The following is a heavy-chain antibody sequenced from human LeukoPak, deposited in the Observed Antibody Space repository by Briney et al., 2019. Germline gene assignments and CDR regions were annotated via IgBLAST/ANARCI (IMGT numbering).Heavy chain of an antibody. J-gene: IGHJ4*02. CDR1: GFTFRSYD. Sequence: GGSLRLSCAASGFTFRSYDMNWVRQAPGKGLEWVSYISSSGNTIYYVDSVKGRLTISRDNAKNSLYLQMNSLRAEDTAVYYCAREDASGLDYWGQGTLVTVSS. D-gene: IGHD2-15*01. CDR3: AREDASGLDY. CDR2: ISSSGNTI. V-gene: IGHV3-48*03.